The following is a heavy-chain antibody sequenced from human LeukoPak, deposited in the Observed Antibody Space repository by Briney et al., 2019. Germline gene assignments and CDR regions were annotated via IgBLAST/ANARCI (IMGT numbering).Heavy chain of an antibody. CDR3: ARSRGYRKYYFDY. V-gene: IGHV4-34*01. D-gene: IGHD5-18*01. CDR2: INHSGST. CDR1: GGSFSGYY. Sequence: PSETLSLTXAVYGGSFSGYYWSWIRQPPGKGLEWIGEINHSGSTNYNPSLKSRVTISVDTSKNQFSLKLSSVTDADTAVYYCARSRGYRKYYFDYWGQGTLVTVSS. J-gene: IGHJ4*02.